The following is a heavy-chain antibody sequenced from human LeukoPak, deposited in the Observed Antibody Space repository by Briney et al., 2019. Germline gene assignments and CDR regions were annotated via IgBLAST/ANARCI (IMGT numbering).Heavy chain of an antibody. J-gene: IGHJ5*02. CDR1: GGSISSGDYY. Sequence: SQTLSLTCTVSGGSISSGDYYWSWIRQPPGKGLEWIGSIYHSGSTYYNPSLKSRVTISVDTSKNQFSLKLSSVTAADTAVYYCARGDYDILTGYYGSGHRFDPWGQGTLVTVSS. D-gene: IGHD3-9*01. V-gene: IGHV4-30-4*01. CDR2: IYHSGST. CDR3: ARGDYDILTGYYGSGHRFDP.